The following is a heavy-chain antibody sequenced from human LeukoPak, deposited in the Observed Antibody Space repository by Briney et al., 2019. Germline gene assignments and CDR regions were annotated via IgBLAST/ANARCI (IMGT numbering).Heavy chain of an antibody. J-gene: IGHJ6*02. CDR2: FDPEDGET. D-gene: IGHD3-10*01. V-gene: IGHV1-24*01. CDR1: GYTLTELS. CDR3: ATPPVGGSGLYYGMDV. Sequence: ASVKVSCKVSGYTLTELSMHWVRQAPGKGLEWMGGFDPEDGETIYAQKFQGRVTMTEDTSTDTAYMELSSLRSEDTAVYYCATPPVGGSGLYYGMDVWGQGTTVTVSS.